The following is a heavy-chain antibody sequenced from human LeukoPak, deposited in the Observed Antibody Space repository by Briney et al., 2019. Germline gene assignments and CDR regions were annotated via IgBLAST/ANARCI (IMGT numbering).Heavy chain of an antibody. J-gene: IGHJ5*02. V-gene: IGHV4-4*02. CDR1: GGSISSSNW. Sequence: SETLSLTCAVSGGSISSSNWWSWVRQPPGKGLEWIGEIYHSGSTYYNPSLKSRVTISVDTSKDQFSLKLSSVTAADTAVYYCARPPSSSWYSSWFDPWGQGTLVTVSS. CDR2: IYHSGST. D-gene: IGHD6-13*01. CDR3: ARPPSSSWYSSWFDP.